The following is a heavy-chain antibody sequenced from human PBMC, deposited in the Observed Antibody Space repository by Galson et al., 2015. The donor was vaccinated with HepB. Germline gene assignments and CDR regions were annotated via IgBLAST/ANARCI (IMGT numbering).Heavy chain of an antibody. CDR1: GFTVNNY. CDR2: LYSGGTD. J-gene: IGHJ4*02. CDR3: VRGEVAAPMTFWVSGVLQGSSFEY. D-gene: IGHD2-15*01. Sequence: SLRLSCAASGFTVNNYMSWVRQAPRKGLEWVSVLYSGGTDHYADSVKGRFTISRDNSRNILYLQMNSLRADDTAVYYCVRGEVAAPMTFWVSGVLQGSSFEYWGQGALVIVSS. V-gene: IGHV3-53*01.